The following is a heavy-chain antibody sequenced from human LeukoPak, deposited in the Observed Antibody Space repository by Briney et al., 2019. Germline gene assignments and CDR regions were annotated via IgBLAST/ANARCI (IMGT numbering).Heavy chain of an antibody. Sequence: ASVKVSCKVSGYTFTGYYLHWVRQAPGQGLEWMGIISPSGASTSYAQKFQGRVTMTRDTSTSTVYMELSSLRSEDTAVYYCTRGGYGGPRVAFDYWGQGTLVTVSS. CDR2: ISPSGAST. CDR3: TRGGYGGPRVAFDY. D-gene: IGHD1-1*01. CDR1: GYTFTGYY. J-gene: IGHJ4*02. V-gene: IGHV1-46*01.